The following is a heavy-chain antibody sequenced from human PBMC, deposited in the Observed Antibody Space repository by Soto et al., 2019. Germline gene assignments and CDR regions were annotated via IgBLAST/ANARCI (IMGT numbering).Heavy chain of an antibody. CDR1: GGSISSGGYS. V-gene: IGHV4-30-2*01. CDR3: ARARVDGVTMIGLSYYGMDV. J-gene: IGHJ6*02. Sequence: SETLSLTCAVSGGSISSGGYSWSWIRQPPGKGLEWIGYIYHSGSTYYNPSLKSRVTISVDRSKNQFSLKLSSVTAADTAVYYCARARVDGVTMIGLSYYGMDVWGQETTVTVSS. CDR2: IYHSGST. D-gene: IGHD3-22*01.